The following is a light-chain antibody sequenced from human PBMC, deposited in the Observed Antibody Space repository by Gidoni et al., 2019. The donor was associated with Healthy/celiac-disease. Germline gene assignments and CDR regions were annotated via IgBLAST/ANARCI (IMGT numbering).Light chain of an antibody. J-gene: IGKJ5*01. Sequence: EIVMTQSPATLSVSPGERATLSCRASQSVSSNLAWYQQKPGQAPRRLIYGATTRATGIPARISGSGSGTEFTLTISSLQSEDFAIYYCQQYNNWPPITFGQGTRLEIK. CDR2: GAT. CDR1: QSVSSN. CDR3: QQYNNWPPIT. V-gene: IGKV3-15*01.